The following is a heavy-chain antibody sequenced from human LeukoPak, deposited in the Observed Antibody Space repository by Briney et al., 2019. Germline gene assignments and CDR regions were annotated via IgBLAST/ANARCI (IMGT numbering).Heavy chain of an antibody. V-gene: IGHV4-59*01. Sequence: SETLSLTCTVSGGSISSYYWSWIRQPPGKGLEWIGYIHYSGSTNYNPSLKSRVTISVDTSKNQFSLKLSSVTAADTAVYYCARDPRGPRTDGWFDPWGQGTLVTVSS. J-gene: IGHJ5*02. CDR3: ARDPRGPRTDGWFDP. CDR2: IHYSGST. CDR1: GGSISSYY.